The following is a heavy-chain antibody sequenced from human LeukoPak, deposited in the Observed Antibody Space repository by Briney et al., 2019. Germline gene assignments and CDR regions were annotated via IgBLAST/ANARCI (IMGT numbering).Heavy chain of an antibody. CDR2: IYHSGSP. CDR3: ARVNINNWHSCDY. Sequence: SGTLSLTCAVSGGSISSNNWWGWVRQPPGKGLEWIGEIYHSGSPNYNPSLKSRVTISVDKSRNHFSLNLCSVTAADTAVYYCARVNINNWHSCDYWGQGTLVTVSS. D-gene: IGHD1-1*01. CDR1: GGSISSNNW. V-gene: IGHV4-4*02. J-gene: IGHJ4*02.